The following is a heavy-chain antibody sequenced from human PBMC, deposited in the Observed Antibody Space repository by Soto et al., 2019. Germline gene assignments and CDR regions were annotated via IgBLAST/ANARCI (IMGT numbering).Heavy chain of an antibody. J-gene: IGHJ5*02. D-gene: IGHD4-4*01. V-gene: IGHV1-69*13. CDR1: GDTFGRFT. CDR2: IKPISDTT. CDR3: ARDPSTVNKLIGVWFDP. Sequence: ASVKVSCKASGDTFGRFTINWVRQAPGQGLEWMGGIKPISDTTTYAQRFQGRVTFTADASTSTVYMELSSLRSEDTAMYYCARDPSTVNKLIGVWFDPWGQGTLVTVSS.